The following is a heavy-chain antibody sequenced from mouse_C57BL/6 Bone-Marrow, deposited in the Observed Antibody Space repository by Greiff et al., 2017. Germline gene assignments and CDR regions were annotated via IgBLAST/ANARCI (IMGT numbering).Heavy chain of an antibody. V-gene: IGHV2-9*01. D-gene: IGHD4-1*01. J-gene: IGHJ3*01. CDR2: IRGGGST. CDR1: GFSLTSDG. Sequence: VQLVESGPGLVAPSQSLSITCTVSGFSLTSDGVDWVRQPPGKGLEWLGVIRGGGSTNYNSAPMSRLSISKDNSKSQVFLKMNSVQTDDTAMYYCAKLGRGFAYWGQGTLVTVSA. CDR3: AKLGRGFAY.